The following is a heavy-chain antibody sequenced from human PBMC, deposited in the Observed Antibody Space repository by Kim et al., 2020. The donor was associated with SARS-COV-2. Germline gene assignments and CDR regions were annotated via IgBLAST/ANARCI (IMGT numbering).Heavy chain of an antibody. D-gene: IGHD6-19*01. Sequence: GGSLRLSCAASGFTFDDYAMHWVRQAPGKGLEWVSGISWNSGSIGYADSVKGRFTISRDNAKNSLYLQMNSLRAEDTALYYCAKVHYSSGWYGGLYYFD. CDR1: GFTFDDYA. CDR3: AKVHYSSGWYGGLYYFD. CDR2: ISWNSGSI. J-gene: IGHJ4*01. V-gene: IGHV3-9*01.